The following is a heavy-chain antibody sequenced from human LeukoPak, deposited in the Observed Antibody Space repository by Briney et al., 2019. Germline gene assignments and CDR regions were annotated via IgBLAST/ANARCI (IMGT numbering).Heavy chain of an antibody. CDR3: ATAGLSDYDSSGEDAFDI. CDR2: IYYSGST. CDR1: GGSISSYY. J-gene: IGHJ3*02. V-gene: IGHV4-59*01. D-gene: IGHD3-22*01. Sequence: SETLSLTCTVSGGSISSYYWSWIRQPPGKGLEWIGYIYYSGSTNYNPSLKSRVTISVDTSKNQFSLKLSSVTAADTAVYYCATAGLSDYDSSGEDAFDIWGQGTMVTVSS.